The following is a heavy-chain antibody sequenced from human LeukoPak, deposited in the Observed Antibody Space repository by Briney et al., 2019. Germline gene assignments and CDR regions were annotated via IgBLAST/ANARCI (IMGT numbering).Heavy chain of an antibody. J-gene: IGHJ4*02. CDR1: GYTFTGYG. Sequence: ASVKVSCKASGYTFTGYGISWVRQAPGQGLEWMGWISAYNGNTNYAQKLQGRVTMTTDTSTSTAYMELRSLRSDDTAVYYCARDYYDSGGYYHFDYRGQGTLVTVSS. D-gene: IGHD3-22*01. CDR2: ISAYNGNT. V-gene: IGHV1-18*01. CDR3: ARDYYDSGGYYHFDY.